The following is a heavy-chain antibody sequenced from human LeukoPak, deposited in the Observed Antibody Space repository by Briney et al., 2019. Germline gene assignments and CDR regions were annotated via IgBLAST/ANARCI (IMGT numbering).Heavy chain of an antibody. CDR3: AKQSPSFVVVPAAIDY. D-gene: IGHD2-2*01. J-gene: IGHJ4*02. CDR2: ISYDGSNK. CDR1: GFTFSSYG. Sequence: GSLRLSCAASGFTFSSYGMHWVRQAPGKGLEWVAVISYDGSNKYYADSVKGRFTISRDNSKNTLYLQMNSLRAEDTAVYYCAKQSPSFVVVPAAIDYWGQGTLVTVSS. V-gene: IGHV3-30*18.